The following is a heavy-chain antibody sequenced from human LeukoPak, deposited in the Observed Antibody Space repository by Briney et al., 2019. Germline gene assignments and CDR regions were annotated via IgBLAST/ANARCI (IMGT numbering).Heavy chain of an antibody. CDR2: ISYRGST. V-gene: IGHV4-59*08. Sequence: PSETLSLTCTVSGDSINRHYLSWIRQTPGTGLEWIGYISYRGSTNYNPSLKSRVTMSVDTSNNQFSLRLSSVTAADTAVYYCATNAGPAALDAIDIWGQGTIVIVSS. D-gene: IGHD2-2*01. CDR1: GDSINRHY. J-gene: IGHJ3*02. CDR3: ATNAGPAALDAIDI.